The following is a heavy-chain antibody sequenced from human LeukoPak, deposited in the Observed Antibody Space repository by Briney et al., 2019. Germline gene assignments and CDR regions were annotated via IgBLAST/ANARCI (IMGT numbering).Heavy chain of an antibody. Sequence: GGSLRLSCAASGFTFSRSWMHWVRQAPGEGLVWVSRIKSDESSTTYADSVKGRFTISRDNAKNTVYLQMNSLRVEDTAVYYCARDGEAASGYASGGFDSWGQGTLVTVSS. CDR1: GFTFSRSW. CDR2: IKSDESST. V-gene: IGHV3-74*01. D-gene: IGHD5-12*01. J-gene: IGHJ4*02. CDR3: ARDGEAASGYASGGFDS.